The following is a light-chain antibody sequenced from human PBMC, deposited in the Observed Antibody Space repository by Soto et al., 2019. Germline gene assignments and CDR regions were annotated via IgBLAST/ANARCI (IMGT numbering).Light chain of an antibody. V-gene: IGKV3-15*01. CDR2: GAS. Sequence: EILMTQSPASLSVSPGERVILSCRASQSVGSTLAWYQQKPGQAPRLLIRGASNRATGVPARFSGSGSGTELTLTIRSLQSEDFAVYYCQQYSTSHTFGRGTTLEIK. CDR1: QSVGST. CDR3: QQYSTSHT. J-gene: IGKJ4*01.